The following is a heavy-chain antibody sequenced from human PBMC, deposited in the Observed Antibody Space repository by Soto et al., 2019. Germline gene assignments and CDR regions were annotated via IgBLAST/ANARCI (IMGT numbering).Heavy chain of an antibody. V-gene: IGHV3-30-3*01. CDR1: GFTFSSYA. CDR3: AGLDYYGSGSYLDFDY. D-gene: IGHD3-10*01. J-gene: IGHJ4*02. Sequence: PGGSLRLSCAASGFTFSSYAMHWVRQAPGKGLEWVAVISYDGSNKYYADSVKGRFTISRDNSKNTLYLQMNSLRAEDTAVYYCAGLDYYGSGSYLDFDYWGQGTLVTVSS. CDR2: ISYDGSNK.